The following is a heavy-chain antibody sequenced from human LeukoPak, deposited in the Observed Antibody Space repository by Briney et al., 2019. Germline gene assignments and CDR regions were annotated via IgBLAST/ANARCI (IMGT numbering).Heavy chain of an antibody. D-gene: IGHD2-2*01. J-gene: IGHJ4*02. CDR1: GFTFSSYS. CDR3: AKDLRLDCSSTSCYLLDY. V-gene: IGHV3-23*01. Sequence: PGGSLRLSCAASGFTFSSYSMNWVRQAPGKGLEWVSAISGSGGSTYYADSVKGRFTISRDNSKNTLYLQMNSLRAEDTAVYYCAKDLRLDCSSTSCYLLDYWGQGTLVTVSS. CDR2: ISGSGGST.